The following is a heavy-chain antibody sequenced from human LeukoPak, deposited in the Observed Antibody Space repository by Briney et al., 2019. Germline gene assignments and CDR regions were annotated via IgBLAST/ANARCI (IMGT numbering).Heavy chain of an antibody. V-gene: IGHV4-34*01. CDR3: SRHRPPLDIRRGWFDP. CDR2: INISGST. Sequence: SETLSLTCAVYGGSFSGYNWSWIRQPPRPGQEWIGEINISGSTNYNQYLNSRITISVETAKNKFSLKLKPVTAADTDADYCSRHRPPLDIRRGWFDPWGQGTLVAVSS. J-gene: IGHJ5*02. CDR1: GGSFSGYN. D-gene: IGHD3-16*02.